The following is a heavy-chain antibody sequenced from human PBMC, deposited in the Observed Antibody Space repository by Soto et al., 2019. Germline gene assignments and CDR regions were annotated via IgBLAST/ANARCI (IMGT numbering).Heavy chain of an antibody. CDR1: GFTFSSYA. Sequence: QVQLVESGGGVVQPGRSLRLSCAASGFTFSSYAIHWVRQAPGKGLEWVAFISYAGSNRYYADSVKGRFTISRDNSKNTLYLQMNSVRVEDTAVYFCARDNAPVAGTSLPGYWGQGTLVTVSS. CDR2: ISYAGSNR. CDR3: ARDNAPVAGTSLPGY. D-gene: IGHD6-19*01. J-gene: IGHJ4*02. V-gene: IGHV3-30-3*01.